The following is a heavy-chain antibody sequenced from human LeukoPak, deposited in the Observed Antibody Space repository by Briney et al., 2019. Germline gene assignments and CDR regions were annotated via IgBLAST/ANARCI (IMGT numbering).Heavy chain of an antibody. CDR2: INPNSGGT. CDR3: ARDGEYSGYAVLGYYYYYMDV. D-gene: IGHD5-12*01. Sequence: ASVKVSCKASGYTFTGYYMHWVRQAPGQGLEWMGWINPNSGGTNYAQKFQGRVTMTRDTSIRTAYMELSRLRSDDTAVYYCARDGEYSGYAVLGYYYYYMDVWGKGTTVTVSS. J-gene: IGHJ6*03. V-gene: IGHV1-2*02. CDR1: GYTFTGYY.